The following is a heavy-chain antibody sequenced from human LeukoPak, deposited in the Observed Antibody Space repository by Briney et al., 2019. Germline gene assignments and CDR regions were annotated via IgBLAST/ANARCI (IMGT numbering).Heavy chain of an antibody. CDR3: ARVDGDYAEYYFDY. D-gene: IGHD4-17*01. J-gene: IGHJ4*02. V-gene: IGHV3-20*04. CDR2: INWNGGST. CDR1: GFTFDDYG. Sequence: PGGSLRLSCAASGFTFDDYGMSWVRQAPGKGLEWVSGINWNGGSTGYADSVKGRFTISRDNAKNSLYLQMNSLRAEDTAVYYCARVDGDYAEYYFDYWGQGTLVTVSS.